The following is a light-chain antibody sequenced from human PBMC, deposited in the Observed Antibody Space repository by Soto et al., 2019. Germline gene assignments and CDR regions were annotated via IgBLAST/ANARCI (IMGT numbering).Light chain of an antibody. CDR2: GAT. CDR3: QQYSNSPFT. Sequence: EIVLTQSPGTLSMSPGERATLSCRASQSVSSRYVAWHQQKPGQAPRLLLSGATNRATGIPDRFSGSGSGTDCTLTISRLEPEDFAVYYCQQYSNSPFTFGPGTKVEIK. V-gene: IGKV3-20*01. CDR1: QSVSSRY. J-gene: IGKJ3*01.